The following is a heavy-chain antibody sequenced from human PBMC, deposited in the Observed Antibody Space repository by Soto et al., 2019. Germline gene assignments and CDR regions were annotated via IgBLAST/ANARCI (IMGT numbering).Heavy chain of an antibody. Sequence: GGSLRLSCAASGFTFSSYAMSWVRQAPGKGLEWVSAISGSGGSTYYADSVKGRFTISRDNSKNTLYLQMNSLRAEDTAVYYCAKNPSSSIAARRYSFDYWGQGTLVTVSS. CDR1: GFTFSSYA. D-gene: IGHD6-6*01. J-gene: IGHJ4*02. CDR3: AKNPSSSIAARRYSFDY. V-gene: IGHV3-23*01. CDR2: ISGSGGST.